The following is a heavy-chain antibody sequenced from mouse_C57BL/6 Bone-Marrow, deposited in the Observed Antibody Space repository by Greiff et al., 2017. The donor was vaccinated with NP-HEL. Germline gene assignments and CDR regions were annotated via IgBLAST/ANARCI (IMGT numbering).Heavy chain of an antibody. V-gene: IGHV5-12*01. CDR2: ISNGGGST. CDR3: ARHKGRQLRFPFAY. J-gene: IGHJ3*01. CDR1: GFTFSDYY. D-gene: IGHD3-2*02. Sequence: EVNVVESGGGLVQPGGSLKLSCAASGFTFSDYYMYWVRQTPEKRLEWVAYISNGGGSTYYPDTVKGRFTISRDNAKNTLYLQMSRLKSEDTAMYYCARHKGRQLRFPFAYWGQGTLVTVSA.